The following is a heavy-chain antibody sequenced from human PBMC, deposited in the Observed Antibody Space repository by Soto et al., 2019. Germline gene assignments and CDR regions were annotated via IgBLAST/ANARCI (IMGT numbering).Heavy chain of an antibody. Sequence: QVQLQESGPGLVKPSQTLSLTCTVSGGSISSGNYYWNWIRQHPGKGLEWLGYIYHSGSTYYNPSLESRVTISVDTSKNQFSLKLSSVTAADTAVYYCARDPSGGSGPDYWGQGTLVTVSS. CDR1: GGSISSGNYY. CDR3: ARDPSGGSGPDY. D-gene: IGHD2-15*01. CDR2: IYHSGST. V-gene: IGHV4-31*03. J-gene: IGHJ4*02.